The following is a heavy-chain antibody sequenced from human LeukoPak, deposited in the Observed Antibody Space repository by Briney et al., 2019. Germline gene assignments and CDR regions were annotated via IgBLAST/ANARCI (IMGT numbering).Heavy chain of an antibody. CDR2: LSGSGGGT. D-gene: IGHD6-19*01. Sequence: PGGSLRLSCAASGFTFSSYTQNWVRQAPGKGLEWVSALSGSGGGTYYADSVKGRFTISRDNSKNTLYLQMNSLRVDDTAVYYCAKGGWRTGDGTNVWGQGATVTVSS. CDR1: GFTFSSYT. CDR3: AKGGWRTGDGTNV. V-gene: IGHV3-23*01. J-gene: IGHJ6*02.